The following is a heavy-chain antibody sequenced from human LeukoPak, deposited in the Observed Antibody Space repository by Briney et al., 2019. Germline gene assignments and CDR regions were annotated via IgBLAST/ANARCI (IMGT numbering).Heavy chain of an antibody. CDR2: INHSGST. CDR3: ARAADYYDSSGYRTTADY. CDR1: GGSFSGYY. D-gene: IGHD3-22*01. Sequence: PSETLSLTCAVYGGSFSGYYWSWIRQPPGKGLEWIGEINHSGSTNYNPSLKSRVTISVDTSKNQFSLKLSSVTAADTAVYYCARAADYYDSSGYRTTADYWGQGTLVTVSS. V-gene: IGHV4-34*01. J-gene: IGHJ4*02.